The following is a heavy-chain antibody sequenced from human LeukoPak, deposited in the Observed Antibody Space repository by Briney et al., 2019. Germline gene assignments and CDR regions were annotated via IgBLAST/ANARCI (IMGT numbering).Heavy chain of an antibody. V-gene: IGHV3-30*18. D-gene: IGHD3-10*01. Sequence: PGRSLRLSCAASGFTFSSYGMHWVRQAPGKGLEWVAIISYDGSNKYYADSVKGRFTISRDNSKNTLYLQMNSLRAEDTAVYYCAKGGYYGSGSYPPDWFDPWGQGTLVTVSS. CDR1: GFTFSSYG. J-gene: IGHJ5*02. CDR2: ISYDGSNK. CDR3: AKGGYYGSGSYPPDWFDP.